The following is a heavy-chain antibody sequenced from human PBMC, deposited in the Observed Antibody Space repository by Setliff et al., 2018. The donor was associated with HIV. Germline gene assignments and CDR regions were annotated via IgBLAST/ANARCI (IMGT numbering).Heavy chain of an antibody. CDR3: VTGSAARPFDY. CDR1: GYTLSELS. CDR2: FDPKDGKT. V-gene: IGHV1-24*01. J-gene: IGHJ4*02. D-gene: IGHD6-6*01. Sequence: ASVKVSCKVSGYTLSELSRHWVRQGPGKGLEWMGGFDPKDGKTRYAQKFQGRVTMTEDTSTDTAYMELSSLRSEDTAVYYYVTGSAARPFDYWGQGTLVTVSS.